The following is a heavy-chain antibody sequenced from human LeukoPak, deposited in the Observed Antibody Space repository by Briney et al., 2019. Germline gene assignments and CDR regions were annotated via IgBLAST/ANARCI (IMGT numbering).Heavy chain of an antibody. Sequence: ASVKVSCEASGYTFTSYGISWVRQAPGQGLEWMGWISAYNGNTNYAQKLQGRVTVTTDTSTSTAYMELRSLRSDDTAVYYCAKERGAAAGTSPRDWFDPWGQGTLVTVSS. D-gene: IGHD6-13*01. V-gene: IGHV1-18*01. CDR3: AKERGAAAGTSPRDWFDP. CDR2: ISAYNGNT. CDR1: GYTFTSYG. J-gene: IGHJ5*02.